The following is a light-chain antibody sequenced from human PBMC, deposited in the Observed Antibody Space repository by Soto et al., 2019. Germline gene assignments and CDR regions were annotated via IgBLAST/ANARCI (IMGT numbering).Light chain of an antibody. CDR2: DAS. Sequence: DIQMTQSPSSLSASVGDRVTITCQTSQDINIHLNWYQQKPGKAPKLLIYDASSLKTGVPSRFSGRGAGTDFTFVISSLQPEDTATYYCQLHDNLPLFTFGPGTKVDIK. V-gene: IGKV1-33*01. CDR3: QLHDNLPLFT. J-gene: IGKJ3*01. CDR1: QDINIH.